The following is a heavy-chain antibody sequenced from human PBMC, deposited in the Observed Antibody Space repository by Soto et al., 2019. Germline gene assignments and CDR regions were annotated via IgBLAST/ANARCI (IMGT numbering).Heavy chain of an antibody. CDR3: ASGLVEDGSSWFDY. CDR1: GFTFTGYW. CDR2: INSDGSST. D-gene: IGHD6-13*01. J-gene: IGHJ5*01. Sequence: EVQLVESGGGLVQPVGSLRLSCAASGFTFTGYWMHWVRQAPGMGLVWVSRINSDGSSTNYADSVKGRFTISRDNDKNMVYLQMNSMRARDTAVYYCASGLVEDGSSWFDYWGQGTPVTVSS. V-gene: IGHV3-74*01.